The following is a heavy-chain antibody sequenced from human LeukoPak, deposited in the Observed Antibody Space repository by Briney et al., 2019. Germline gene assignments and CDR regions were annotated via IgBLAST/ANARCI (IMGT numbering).Heavy chain of an antibody. V-gene: IGHV1-69*13. D-gene: IGHD3-9*01. CDR2: INPVFGTA. J-gene: IGHJ6*02. CDR3: AKTFLTAYDTYFYYYGLDV. Sequence: SVKVSCKASGDTFSSYVISWVRQAPGQGLEWMGGINPVFGTAHYAQKFRDRVTITADESTSTAYMELSSLRSEDTAVYYCAKTFLTAYDTYFYYYGLDVWGQGTPVTVSS. CDR1: GDTFSSYV.